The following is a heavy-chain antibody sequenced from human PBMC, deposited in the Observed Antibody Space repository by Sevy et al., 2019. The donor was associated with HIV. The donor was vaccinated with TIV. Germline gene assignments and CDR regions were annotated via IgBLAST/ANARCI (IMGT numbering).Heavy chain of an antibody. J-gene: IGHJ4*02. CDR1: GFTFSNYG. CDR3: ARSEWLRLDYFDY. CDR2: IKQDGSEK. V-gene: IGHV3-7*03. D-gene: IGHD5-12*01. Sequence: GGSLRLSCAASGFTFSNYGIHWVRQPPGKGLEWVANIKQDGSEKYYVDSVKGRFTISRDNAKNSLYLQMNSLRAEDTAVYYCARSEWLRLDYFDYWGQGTLVTVSS.